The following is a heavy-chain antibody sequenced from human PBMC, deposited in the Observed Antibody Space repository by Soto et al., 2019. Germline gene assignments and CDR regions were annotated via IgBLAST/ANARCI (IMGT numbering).Heavy chain of an antibody. CDR2: IIPIFGTA. V-gene: IGHV1-69*13. CDR1: GGTFSSYA. J-gene: IGHJ3*02. Sequence: SVKVSCKASGGTFSSYAISWVRQAPGQGLEWMGGIIPIFGTANYAQKFQGRVTITADESTSTAYMELSSLRSEDTAVYYCATAGGAYGDPEGPPHAFDIWGQGTMVTVSS. CDR3: ATAGGAYGDPEGPPHAFDI. D-gene: IGHD4-17*01.